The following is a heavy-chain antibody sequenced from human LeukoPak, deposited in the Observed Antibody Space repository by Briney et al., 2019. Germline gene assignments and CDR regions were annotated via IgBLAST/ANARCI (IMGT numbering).Heavy chain of an antibody. CDR3: ATHIRALYHFDY. V-gene: IGHV4-39*01. CDR2: IYYSGSI. D-gene: IGHD5/OR15-5a*01. J-gene: IGHJ4*02. CDR1: GGSISSSSYY. Sequence: PSETLSLTCTVSGGSISSSSYYWGWIRQPPGKGLEWIASIYYSGSIYYNPSLESRATISVDTAKNQFSLRVSSATAADTAVYYCATHIRALYHFDYWGQGTLVTVSS.